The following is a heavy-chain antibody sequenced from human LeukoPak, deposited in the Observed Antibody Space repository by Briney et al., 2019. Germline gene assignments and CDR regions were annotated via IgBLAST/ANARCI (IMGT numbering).Heavy chain of an antibody. D-gene: IGHD3-10*01. CDR2: ISYDGSNK. CDR1: GFTFSSYA. CDR3: ARSSGSYIFDY. V-gene: IGHV3-30*04. J-gene: IGHJ4*02. Sequence: GGSLRLSCAASGFTFSSYAMHWVRQAPGRGLEWVAVISYDGSNKYYADSVKGRFTISRDNSKNTLYLQMNSLRAEDTAVYYCARSSGSYIFDYWGQETLVTVSS.